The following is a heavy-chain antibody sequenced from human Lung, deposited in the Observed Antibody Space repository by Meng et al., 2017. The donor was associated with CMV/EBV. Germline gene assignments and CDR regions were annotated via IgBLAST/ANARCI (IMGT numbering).Heavy chain of an antibody. CDR2: ISYDGSNK. CDR1: GFTFSSYA. V-gene: IGHV3-30*04. J-gene: IGHJ6*02. CDR3: TRGGGTISIFGVARIVGGMDV. Sequence: SXAASGFTFSSYAMHWVRQAPGKGLEWVAVISYDGSNKYYADSVKGRCTISRDNSKNTLYLQMNSLRVEDTAVYYCTRGGGTISIFGVARIVGGMDVWXQGTXVTVSS. D-gene: IGHD3-3*01.